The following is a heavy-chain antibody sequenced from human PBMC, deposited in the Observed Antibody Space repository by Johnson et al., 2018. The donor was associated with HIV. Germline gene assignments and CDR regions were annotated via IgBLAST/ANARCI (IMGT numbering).Heavy chain of an antibody. Sequence: QVQLVESGGGVVQPGRSLRLSCAVSGFTFSSYAMHWVRQAPGEGLEWVAVISYDGSNKYYADSVKGRFTISRDNSKNTLYLQMNSLRAEDTAVYYCARDIIAVAGYDAFDIWGQGTMVTVSS. D-gene: IGHD6-19*01. CDR1: GFTFSSYA. CDR3: ARDIIAVAGYDAFDI. J-gene: IGHJ3*02. V-gene: IGHV3-30-3*01. CDR2: ISYDGSNK.